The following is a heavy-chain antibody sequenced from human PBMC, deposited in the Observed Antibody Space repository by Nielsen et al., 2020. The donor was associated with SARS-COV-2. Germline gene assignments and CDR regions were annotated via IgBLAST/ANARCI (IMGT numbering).Heavy chain of an antibody. Sequence: GGSLRLSCAASGFNFNTYAMSWVRQAPGKGLEWISGISASGGTTNYADSVKGRFTISRDNSKNTLYLQMNSLRAEDTAIYYCARGAGRYWEATYFDYWGQGTLVTVSS. CDR3: ARGAGRYWEATYFDY. CDR1: GFNFNTYA. V-gene: IGHV3-23*01. CDR2: ISASGGTT. D-gene: IGHD3-10*01. J-gene: IGHJ4*02.